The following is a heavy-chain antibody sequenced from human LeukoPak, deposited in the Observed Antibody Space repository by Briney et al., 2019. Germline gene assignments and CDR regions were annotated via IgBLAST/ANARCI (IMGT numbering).Heavy chain of an antibody. V-gene: IGHV4-59*01. J-gene: IGHJ3*02. CDR1: GGSISSYY. D-gene: IGHD6-19*01. CDR3: ARDVDSSGWYDAFDI. CDR2: IYYSGST. Sequence: SETLSLTCTVSGGSISSYYWSWIRQPPGKGLEWIGYIYYSGSTNYNPSLKSRVTISVDTSKNQFSLKLSSVTAADTAAYYCARDVDSSGWYDAFDIWGQGTMVTVSS.